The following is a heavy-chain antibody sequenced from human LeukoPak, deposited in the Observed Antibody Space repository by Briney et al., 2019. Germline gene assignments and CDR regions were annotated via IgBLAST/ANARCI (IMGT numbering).Heavy chain of an antibody. CDR1: SGPFYSYY. CDR3: ARGSGLAQYYYYGMDV. V-gene: IGHV4-59*12. CDR2: HYDSGST. J-gene: IGHJ6*02. D-gene: IGHD3-10*01. Sequence: SETLSLTCTVSSGPFYSYYWSWIRQAPGKGLEWIGYHYDSGSTHYNPSLKSRVTISLDTSKNQFSLNLSSVTAADTAVYYCARGSGLAQYYYYGMDVWGQGTTVTVSS.